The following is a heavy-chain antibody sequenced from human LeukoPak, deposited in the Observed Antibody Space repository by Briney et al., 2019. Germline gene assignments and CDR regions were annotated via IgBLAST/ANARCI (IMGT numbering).Heavy chain of an antibody. CDR1: GIAFSRFA. CDR3: AKDIAQGYTFGTIEEDY. V-gene: IGHV3-23*01. J-gene: IGHJ4*02. CDR2: VSESGDIT. D-gene: IGHD5-12*01. Sequence: GGSLRLSCAASGIAFSRFAMSWVRQAPGKGLEWVSVVSESGDITHYAESVRGRFTISRDNSKNTLYLEMNRLRSDDTAIYYCAKDIAQGYTFGTIEEDYWGQGTLVTVAS.